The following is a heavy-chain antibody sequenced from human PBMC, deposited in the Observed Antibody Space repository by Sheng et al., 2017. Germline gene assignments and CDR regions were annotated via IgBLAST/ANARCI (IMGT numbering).Heavy chain of an antibody. CDR1: GGTFSSYA. CDR2: IIPILGIA. D-gene: IGHD2-2*01. Sequence: QVQLVQSGAEVKKPGSSVKVSCKASGGTFSSYAISWVRQAPGQGLEWMGGIIPILGIANYAQKFQGRVTITADKSTSTAYMELSSLRSEDTAVYYCASKYRLNPYYYYMDVWGKGTTVTVSS. J-gene: IGHJ6*03. V-gene: IGHV1-69*04. CDR3: ASKYRLNPYYYYMDV.